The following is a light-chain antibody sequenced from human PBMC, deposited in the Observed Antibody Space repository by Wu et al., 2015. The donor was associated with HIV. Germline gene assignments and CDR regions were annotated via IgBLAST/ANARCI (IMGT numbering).Light chain of an antibody. CDR1: QGISSA. V-gene: IGKV1-13*02. CDR3: QQFNSYRYT. J-gene: IGKJ2*01. Sequence: AIQLTQSPSSLSASVGDRVTITCRASQGISSALAWYQQKPGKAPKLLIYDASSLESGVPSRFSGSGSGTDFILTISSLQPEDFATYYCQQFNSYRYTFGQGTKLEIK. CDR2: DAS.